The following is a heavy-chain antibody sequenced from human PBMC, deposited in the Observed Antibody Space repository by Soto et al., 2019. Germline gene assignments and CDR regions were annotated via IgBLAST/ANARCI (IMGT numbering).Heavy chain of an antibody. CDR2: IYYSGST. CDR3: ASRKDYFDY. J-gene: IGHJ4*02. Sequence: SETLSLTCTVSGGSINSYYWSWIRQPPGKGLEWIGYIYYSGSTNYNPSLRSRVTISVDTSKNQFSLKLSSVTAAGTAVYYCASRKDYFDYWGQGTLVTV. V-gene: IGHV4-59*01. CDR1: GGSINSYY.